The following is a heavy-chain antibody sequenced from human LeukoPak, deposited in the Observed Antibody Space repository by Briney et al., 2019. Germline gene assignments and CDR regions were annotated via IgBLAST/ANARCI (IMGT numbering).Heavy chain of an antibody. J-gene: IGHJ3*02. CDR3: ARHARGSGWLDAFDI. CDR1: GFTFDDYG. D-gene: IGHD6-19*01. CDR2: INHSGST. V-gene: IGHV4-34*01. Sequence: PGGSLRLSCAASGFTFDDYGMSWIRQPPGKGLEWIGEINHSGSTNYNPSLKSRVTISVDTSKNQFSLKLSSVTAADTAVYYCARHARGSGWLDAFDIWGQGTMVTVSS.